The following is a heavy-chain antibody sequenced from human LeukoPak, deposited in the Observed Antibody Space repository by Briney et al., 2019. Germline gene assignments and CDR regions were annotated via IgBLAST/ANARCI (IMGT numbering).Heavy chain of an antibody. J-gene: IGHJ4*02. CDR2: ISYDGSNK. CDR1: GFTFSSYA. D-gene: IGHD3-22*01. V-gene: IGHV3-30-3*01. CDR3: ARPAGYDSSGYFR. Sequence: GGSLRLSCAASGFTFSSYAMSWVRQAPGKGLEWVAVISYDGSNKYYADSVKGRFTISRDNSKNTLYLQMNSLRAEDTAVYYCARPAGYDSSGYFRWGQGTLVTVSS.